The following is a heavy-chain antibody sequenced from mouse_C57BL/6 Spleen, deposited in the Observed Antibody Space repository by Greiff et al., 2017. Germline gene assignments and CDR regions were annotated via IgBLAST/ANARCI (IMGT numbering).Heavy chain of an antibody. CDR2: INYDGRST. V-gene: IGHV5-16*01. D-gene: IGHD2-3*01. CDR3: ARDDDGLHWVYFDV. J-gene: IGHJ1*03. Sequence: DVHLVESEGGLVQPGSSMKLSCTASGFTFSDYYMAWVRQVPEKGLEWVANINYDGRSTYYLDSLKSRFIISRDNAENILYLQMSSLKSEDTATYYCARDDDGLHWVYFDVWGTVTTVTVSS. CDR1: GFTFSDYY.